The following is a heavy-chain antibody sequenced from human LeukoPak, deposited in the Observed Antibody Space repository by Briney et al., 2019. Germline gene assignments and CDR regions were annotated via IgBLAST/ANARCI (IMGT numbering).Heavy chain of an antibody. V-gene: IGHV4-61*01. CDR1: GGSISSGSYY. Sequence: PSETLSLTCTVSGGSISSGSYYWSWVRQPPGKGLEWIGYIYYSGSTNYNPSLKSRVTISVDTSKNQFSLKLSSVTAADTAVYYCARGPSLGADWFDPWGQGTLVTVSS. J-gene: IGHJ5*02. CDR3: ARGPSLGADWFDP. CDR2: IYYSGST.